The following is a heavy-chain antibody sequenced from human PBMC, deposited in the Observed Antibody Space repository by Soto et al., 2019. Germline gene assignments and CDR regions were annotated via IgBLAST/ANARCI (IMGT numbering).Heavy chain of an antibody. D-gene: IGHD4-17*01. CDR2: IYHNGNT. CDR1: GASVSSDSFF. J-gene: IGHJ5*02. V-gene: IGHV4-61*03. CDR3: GRVDGPVTHSLFDP. Sequence: ASETLSLTCTVSGASVSSDSFFWSWIRQPPGKGLEWIGYIYHNGNTNYSPSLKSRVTISLDTSKDFLSLKLTSVSAADTAHYFCGRVDGPVTHSLFDPCAPGSLVTFSS.